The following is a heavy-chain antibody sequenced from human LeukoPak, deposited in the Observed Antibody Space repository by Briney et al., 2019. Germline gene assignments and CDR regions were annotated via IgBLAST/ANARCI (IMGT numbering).Heavy chain of an antibody. CDR2: INSNGDGT. V-gene: IGHV3-64D*06. Sequence: TGGSLRLSCSASGFTFSIYAMHWVRQAPGKGLEYVSAINSNGDGTYYADSVKGRFTISRDNSKNTLYFQMNSLRAEDTAVYYCVKDLQFHEGAFRGQGTLVTVSS. CDR1: GFTFSIYA. CDR3: VKDLQFHEGAF. J-gene: IGHJ4*02.